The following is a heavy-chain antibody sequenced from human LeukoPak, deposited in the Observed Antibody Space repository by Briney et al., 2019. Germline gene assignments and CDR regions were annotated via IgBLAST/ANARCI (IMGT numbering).Heavy chain of an antibody. D-gene: IGHD6-19*01. Sequence: ASVKVSCKASGYTFTSYGISWVRQAPGQGLEWMGWISAYNGNTNYAQKLQGRVTMTTDTSTSTAYMELRSLRSDDTAVYYCARGVAVAGFRAEYFQHWGQGTLVTVSS. CDR2: ISAYNGNT. V-gene: IGHV1-18*01. CDR3: ARGVAVAGFRAEYFQH. J-gene: IGHJ1*01. CDR1: GYTFTSYG.